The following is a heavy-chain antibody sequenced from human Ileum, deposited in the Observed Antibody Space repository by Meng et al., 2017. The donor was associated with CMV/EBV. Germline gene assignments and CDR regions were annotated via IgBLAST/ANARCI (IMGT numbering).Heavy chain of an antibody. CDR1: GFTFSSYW. J-gene: IGHJ4*02. V-gene: IGHV3-74*01. Sequence: LCCAASGFTFSSYWMHWVRQVPGKGLVWVARIDTGGSRTDYADSAKGRFTISRDNVKNTLYLQMNSLRAEDTAVYYCARDLGGGSGYWGQGTPVTVSS. D-gene: IGHD3-16*01. CDR3: ARDLGGGSGY. CDR2: IDTGGSRT.